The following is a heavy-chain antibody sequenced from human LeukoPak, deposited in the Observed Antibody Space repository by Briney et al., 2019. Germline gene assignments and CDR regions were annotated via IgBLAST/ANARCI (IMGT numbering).Heavy chain of an antibody. J-gene: IGHJ3*02. Sequence: GESLKISCKGSGYSFTSYWIGWVRQMPGKGLEWMGIIYPGDSDTRYSPSFQGQVTISADKSISTAYLQWSSLKASDTAMYYCARLGDCSGGSCYFGAFDIWGQGTMVTVSS. CDR3: ARLGDCSGGSCYFGAFDI. V-gene: IGHV5-51*01. CDR1: GYSFTSYW. CDR2: IYPGDSDT. D-gene: IGHD2-15*01.